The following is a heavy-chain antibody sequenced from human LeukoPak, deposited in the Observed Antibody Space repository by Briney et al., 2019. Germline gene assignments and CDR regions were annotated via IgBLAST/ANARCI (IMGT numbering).Heavy chain of an antibody. Sequence: AGGSLRLSCAASGFTFSSYVMHWVRQAPGKGLEWVAFISYDGSNKYYADSAKGRCTISRDNSKNTVYLQMNSLRAEDTAVYYCAKDMDHDYDDYGFDYWGQGTPVTVSS. J-gene: IGHJ4*02. V-gene: IGHV3-30*18. CDR2: ISYDGSNK. CDR1: GFTFSSYV. D-gene: IGHD4-17*01. CDR3: AKDMDHDYDDYGFDY.